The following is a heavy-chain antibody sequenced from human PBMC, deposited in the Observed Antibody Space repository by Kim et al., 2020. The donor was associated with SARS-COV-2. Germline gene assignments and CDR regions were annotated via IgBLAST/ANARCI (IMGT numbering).Heavy chain of an antibody. V-gene: IGHV3-21*01. CDR3: ARDGGGSWNWFDP. J-gene: IGHJ5*02. CDR1: GFTFSSYS. D-gene: IGHD1-26*01. CDR2: ISSSSSYI. Sequence: GGSLRLSCAASGFTFSSYSMNWVRQAPGKGLEWVSSISSSSSYIYYADSVKGRFTISRDNAKNSLYLQMNSLRAEDTAVYYCARDGGGSWNWFDPWGQGTLVTVSS.